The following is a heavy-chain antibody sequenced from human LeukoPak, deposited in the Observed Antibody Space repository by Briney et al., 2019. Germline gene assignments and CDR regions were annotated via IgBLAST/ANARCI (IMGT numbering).Heavy chain of an antibody. J-gene: IGHJ4*02. CDR2: MNHSGST. V-gene: IGHV4-34*01. CDR3: ARSPGTDFDY. Sequence: SETLSLTCAVYGGSFSGYYWSWVRQPPGKGLEWVGEMNHSGSTNYNPSLKSRVTISVEKSKNQFSLKLSSVTAADTAVYYCARSPGTDFDYWGQGTLVTVSS. D-gene: IGHD3/OR15-3a*01. CDR1: GGSFSGYY.